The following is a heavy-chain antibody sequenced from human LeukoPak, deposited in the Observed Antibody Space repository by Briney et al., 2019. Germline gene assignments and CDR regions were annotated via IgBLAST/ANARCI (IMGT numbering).Heavy chain of an antibody. V-gene: IGHV4-59*01. CDR3: ARDVTMVRGVTYVDVGFDP. CDR2: IYYTGST. Sequence: PSETLSLTCTVSGGSISSYYWSWIRQPPGKGLEWIGYIYYTGSTNYNPSLKSRVTISVDTSKNQFSLKLSSVTAADTAVYYCARDVTMVRGVTYVDVGFDPWGQGTLVTVSS. J-gene: IGHJ5*02. D-gene: IGHD3-10*01. CDR1: GGSISSYY.